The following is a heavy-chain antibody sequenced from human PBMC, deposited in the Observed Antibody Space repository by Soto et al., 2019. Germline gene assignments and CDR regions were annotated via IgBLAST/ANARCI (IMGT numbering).Heavy chain of an antibody. J-gene: IGHJ6*02. CDR3: ARDPYGLDV. V-gene: IGHV3-74*01. CDR2: ISSAGSSI. CDR1: GFSLSTYW. Sequence: PGGSLRLSCAASGFSLSTYWMHWVRQGPGKGLVWVSRISSAGSSITYADSVRGRFTISRDNAKNTLYLQMNSLRAEDTAVYYCARDPYGLDVWGQGTTVTVSS.